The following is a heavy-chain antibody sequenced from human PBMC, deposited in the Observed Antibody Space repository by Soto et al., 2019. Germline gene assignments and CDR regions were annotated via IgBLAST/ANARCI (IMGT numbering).Heavy chain of an antibody. J-gene: IGHJ6*03. D-gene: IGHD2-2*01. CDR1: GYTFTSYD. CDR2: MNPNSGNT. Sequence: ASVKVSCKASGYTFTSYDINWVRQATGQGLEWMGWMNPNSGNTGYAQKFQDRVTMTRNTSISTAYMELSSLRSEDTAVYYCARGIVVVPAAPKVNYYYYMDVWGKGTTVTVSS. V-gene: IGHV1-8*01. CDR3: ARGIVVVPAAPKVNYYYYMDV.